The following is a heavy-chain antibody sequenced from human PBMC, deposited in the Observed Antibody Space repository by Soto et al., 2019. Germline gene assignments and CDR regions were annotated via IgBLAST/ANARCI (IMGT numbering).Heavy chain of an antibody. D-gene: IGHD5-18*01. CDR2: IIPIFGTA. CDR3: ARGSGYSYGFGDDYYYYGMDV. CDR1: GGTFSSYA. V-gene: IGHV1-69*13. Sequence: SVKVSCKASGGTFSSYAISWVRQAPGQGLEWMGGIIPIFGTANYAQKFQGRVTITADESTSTAYMELSSLRSEDTAVYYCARGSGYSYGFGDDYYYYGMDVWGQGTTVTVS. J-gene: IGHJ6*02.